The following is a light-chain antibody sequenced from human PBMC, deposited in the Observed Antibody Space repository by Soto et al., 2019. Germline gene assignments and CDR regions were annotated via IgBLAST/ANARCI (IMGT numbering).Light chain of an antibody. CDR3: QSCDSSSQV. CDR1: SGSIASNY. J-gene: IGLJ3*02. Sequence: FMLTQPHSVSESPGKTVTISCTRSSGSIASNYVQWYQQRPGSAPTTVIYEDNQRPSGVPDRFSGSIDSSSNSASLTISGLKTEDEADYYCQSCDSSSQVFGGGTKVTVL. V-gene: IGLV6-57*03. CDR2: EDN.